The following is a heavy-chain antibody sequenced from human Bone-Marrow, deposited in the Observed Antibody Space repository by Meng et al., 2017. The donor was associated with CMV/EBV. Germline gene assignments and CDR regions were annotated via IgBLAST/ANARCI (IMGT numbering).Heavy chain of an antibody. V-gene: IGHV3-30*03. CDR2: ILKDGSDK. J-gene: IGHJ4*02. Sequence: QVRLAESWGGVVQPGRSLRLSCAVSGFMFSDYGMHWVRQAPGKAPEWVAFILKDGSDKFYRDSVKGRFTISRDPGKNTLYLQMDSLKPEDTAIYYCVRDGDSSNWPLDYWGQGTLVTVSS. D-gene: IGHD6-13*01. CDR3: VRDGDSSNWPLDY. CDR1: GFMFSDYG.